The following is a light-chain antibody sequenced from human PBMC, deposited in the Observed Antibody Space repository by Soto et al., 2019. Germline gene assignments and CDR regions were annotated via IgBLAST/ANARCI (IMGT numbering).Light chain of an antibody. CDR2: EVS. J-gene: IGLJ1*01. V-gene: IGLV2-14*01. CDR3: SPYTSSKGV. Sequence: QSALTQPASVSGSPGQSITISCTGTSSDVGGYNYVSWYQQHPGKAPKLMIYEVSNRPSGVSNRFSGSKSGNTASLTISGLQAEDEADYYCSPYTSSKGVFGTGTKVTVL. CDR1: SSDVGGYNY.